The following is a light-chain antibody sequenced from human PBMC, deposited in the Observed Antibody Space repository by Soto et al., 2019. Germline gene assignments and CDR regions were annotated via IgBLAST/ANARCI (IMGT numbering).Light chain of an antibody. V-gene: IGKV3-15*01. CDR2: GAS. Sequence: EIVMTQSPATLSVSPGERATLSCRASQSVSSNLAWYQQKPGQAPRLLIYGASTRATGIPARFSGSGSGRVFALTLSSLQSEDFAVYYWQQYHNWPGSFGQGTKVEIK. CDR3: QQYHNWPGS. CDR1: QSVSSN. J-gene: IGKJ1*01.